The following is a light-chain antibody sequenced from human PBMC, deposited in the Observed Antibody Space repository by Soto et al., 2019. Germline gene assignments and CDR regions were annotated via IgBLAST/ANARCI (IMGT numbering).Light chain of an antibody. J-gene: IGLJ2*01. Sequence: QSVLPQPASGSGSPGQSITISCTGTSSDVGGYNYVSWYQQHPGKAPKLMIYDVSNRPSRVSNRFSGSKSGNTASLTISGLQAEDEADYYCSSYTSSSTLGVFGGGTKLTVL. V-gene: IGLV2-14*01. CDR3: SSYTSSSTLGV. CDR1: SSDVGGYNY. CDR2: DVS.